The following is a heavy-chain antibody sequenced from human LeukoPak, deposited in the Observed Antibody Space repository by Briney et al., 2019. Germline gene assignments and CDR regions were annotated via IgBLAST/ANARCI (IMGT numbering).Heavy chain of an antibody. Sequence: PGGSLRLSCAASGFTFSSYAMSWIRQPPGKGLEWIGEINHSGSTNYNPSLKSRVTISVDTSKNQFSLELSSVTAADTAVYYCARVAIRYSYGYWFDPWGQGTLVTVSS. CDR3: ARVAIRYSYGYWFDP. D-gene: IGHD5-18*01. CDR1: GFTFSSYA. CDR2: INHSGST. J-gene: IGHJ5*02. V-gene: IGHV4-34*01.